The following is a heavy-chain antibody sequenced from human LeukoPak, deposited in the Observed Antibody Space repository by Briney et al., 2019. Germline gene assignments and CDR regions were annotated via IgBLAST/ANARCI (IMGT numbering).Heavy chain of an antibody. J-gene: IGHJ4*02. D-gene: IGHD3-22*01. CDR2: IYYSGST. CDR3: ASSSPRLLPHDY. CDR1: GYSISSGYY. V-gene: IGHV4-38-2*02. Sequence: SETLSLTCTVSGYSISSGYYWGWIRQPPGKGLEWIGSIYYSGSTYYNPSLKSRVTISVDTSKNQFSLKLSSVTAADTAVYYCASSSPRLLPHDYWGQGTLVTVSS.